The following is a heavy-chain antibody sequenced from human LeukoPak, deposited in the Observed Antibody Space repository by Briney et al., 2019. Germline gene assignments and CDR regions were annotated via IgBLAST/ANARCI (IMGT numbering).Heavy chain of an antibody. J-gene: IGHJ4*02. Sequence: GGSLRLSCAASGFTFSNAWMSWVRQAPGKGLEWVGRIKSKTDGGTTDYAAPVKGRFTISRDDSKNTLYLQMNSLKTEDTAVYYCTTDTEPLRFLEWSPHKGYWGQGTLVTVSS. D-gene: IGHD3-3*01. V-gene: IGHV3-15*01. CDR1: GFTFSNAW. CDR2: IKSKTDGGTT. CDR3: TTDTEPLRFLEWSPHKGY.